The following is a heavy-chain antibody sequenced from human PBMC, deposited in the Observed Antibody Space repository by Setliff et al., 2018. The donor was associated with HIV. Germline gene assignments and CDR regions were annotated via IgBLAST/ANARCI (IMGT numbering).Heavy chain of an antibody. CDR1: GYSIRGGFY. J-gene: IGHJ4*02. V-gene: IGHV4-38-2*02. CDR2: LSHYGST. D-gene: IGHD3-10*01. Sequence: SETLSLTCTVSGYSIRGGFYWGWIRQPPGKGLEWIGGLSHYGSTYYNPSLKNRVLMSLDTSKNQFSLRLSSVTAADTAIYFCARRGGGNYQTLYYFDYWGQGRLVTVSS. CDR3: ARRGGGNYQTLYYFDY.